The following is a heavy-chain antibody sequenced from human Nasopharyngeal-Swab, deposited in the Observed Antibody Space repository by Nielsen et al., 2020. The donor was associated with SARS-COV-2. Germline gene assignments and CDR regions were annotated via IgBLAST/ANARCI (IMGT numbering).Heavy chain of an antibody. V-gene: IGHV3-30*18. Sequence: GGSLRLSCAASGLTFDDYVMHWVRQAPGKGLEWVALFSYDGSKRYFADSMKGRFSISRDNIKNMLYLQMDSLRADDTAVYYCAKDHFYDSGSYDRLYFDFWGQGTLVTVSS. CDR3: AKDHFYDSGSYDRLYFDF. D-gene: IGHD3-10*01. CDR2: FSYDGSKR. CDR1: GLTFDDYV. J-gene: IGHJ4*02.